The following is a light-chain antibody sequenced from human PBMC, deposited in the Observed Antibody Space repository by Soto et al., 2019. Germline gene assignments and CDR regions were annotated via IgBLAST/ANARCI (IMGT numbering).Light chain of an antibody. Sequence: DIQITQSPSSVSSSVLERVTITCRASQAIGSWLAWYQQKPGKAPQLLLYAASSLQRGVPSRFSGSGSGSDFTLTISSLQPEDFATYYCQQANSFPLTFGGGTKVDIK. CDR1: QAIGSW. CDR3: QQANSFPLT. V-gene: IGKV1-12*01. CDR2: AAS. J-gene: IGKJ4*01.